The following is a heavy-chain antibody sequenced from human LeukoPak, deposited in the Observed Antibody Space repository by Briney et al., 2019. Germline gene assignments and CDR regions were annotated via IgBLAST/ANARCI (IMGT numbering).Heavy chain of an antibody. CDR1: GFTFSSYG. Sequence: GGSLRLSCAASGFTFSSYGMHCVRQAPGKGLEWVAVISYDGSNKYHADSVKGRFTISRDNSKNTLYLQMNSLRAEDTAVYYCAKDSLAVAEDYYYGMDVWGQGTTVTVSS. CDR3: AKDSLAVAEDYYYGMDV. J-gene: IGHJ6*02. V-gene: IGHV3-30*18. CDR2: ISYDGSNK. D-gene: IGHD6-19*01.